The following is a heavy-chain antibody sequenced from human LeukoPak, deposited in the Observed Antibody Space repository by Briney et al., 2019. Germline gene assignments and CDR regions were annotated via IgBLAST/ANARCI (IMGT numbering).Heavy chain of an antibody. Sequence: PGGSLRLSCVASGFAFSSYWMSWVRQAPGKGLERVANIKQDGGEKYYVDSVKGRFTTSRDNAKNSLFLQMNSLRVEDTAVYYCARLGGSYYTYWGQGTLVTVSS. D-gene: IGHD1-26*01. V-gene: IGHV3-7*01. CDR1: GFAFSSYW. J-gene: IGHJ4*02. CDR3: ARLGGSYYTY. CDR2: IKQDGGEK.